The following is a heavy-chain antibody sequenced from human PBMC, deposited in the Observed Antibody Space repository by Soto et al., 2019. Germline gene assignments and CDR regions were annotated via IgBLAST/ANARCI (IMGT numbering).Heavy chain of an antibody. CDR2: MYNTGST. CDR3: ARDLWGYCGTDCYPLDV. D-gene: IGHD2-21*02. V-gene: IGHV4-59*01. CDR1: GGTISRYY. Sequence: QVQLQESGPGLVKPSETLSLTCTVSGGTISRYYWSWIRHPPGKGLEWIGYMYNTGSTVYNPSFKSRVTLSVDTSKNQFSLKLNSVTAADTAVYYCARDLWGYCGTDCYPLDVWGQGTTVTVSS. J-gene: IGHJ6*02.